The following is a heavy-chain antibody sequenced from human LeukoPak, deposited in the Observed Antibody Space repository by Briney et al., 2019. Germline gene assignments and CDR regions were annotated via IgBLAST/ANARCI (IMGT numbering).Heavy chain of an antibody. J-gene: IGHJ4*02. Sequence: SETLSLTCTVSGGSIYSFYWSWIRQSPGKGLDWIGYIQYSGGTNYNPSLKSRVTISLDTSKNQFSLRLNSVTAADTAVYYCASDRNTGSWYFYWGQGTLVTVSS. CDR3: ASDRNTGSWYFY. D-gene: IGHD6-13*01. CDR1: GGSIYSFY. CDR2: IQYSGGT. V-gene: IGHV4-59*08.